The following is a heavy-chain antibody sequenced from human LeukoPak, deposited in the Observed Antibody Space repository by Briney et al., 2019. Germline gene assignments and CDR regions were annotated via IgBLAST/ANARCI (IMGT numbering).Heavy chain of an antibody. D-gene: IGHD3-22*01. V-gene: IGHV4-59*01. CDR1: GGSISSYY. CDR2: IYYSGST. Sequence: SETLSLTCTVSGGSISSYYWSWIRQPPGKGLEWIGYIYYSGSTGYNPSLKSRVTISVDTSKNQFSLKLSSVTAADTAVYYCARSYDSRGYYYYGMDVWGQGTTVTVSS. CDR3: ARSYDSRGYYYYGMDV. J-gene: IGHJ6*02.